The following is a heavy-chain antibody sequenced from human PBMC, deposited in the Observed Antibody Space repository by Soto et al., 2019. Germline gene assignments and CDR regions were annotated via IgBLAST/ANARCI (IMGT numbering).Heavy chain of an antibody. CDR3: ARKSSSWYGYFDY. Sequence: SETLSLTCAVSGGSISSSNWWSWVRQPPGKGLEWIGEIYHSGSTNYNPSLKSRVTISVDKSKNQFSLKLSSVTAADTAVYYCARKSSSWYGYFDYWGQGTLVTVS. J-gene: IGHJ4*02. D-gene: IGHD6-13*01. CDR1: GGSISSSNW. CDR2: IYHSGST. V-gene: IGHV4-4*02.